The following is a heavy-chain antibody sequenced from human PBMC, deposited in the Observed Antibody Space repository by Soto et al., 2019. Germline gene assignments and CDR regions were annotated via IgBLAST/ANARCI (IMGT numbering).Heavy chain of an antibody. CDR3: ARGRIVVAGGFDP. V-gene: IGHV1-8*01. CDR1: GYTFTSYD. J-gene: IGHJ5*02. CDR2: MNPSTGNT. Sequence: QVQLVQSGAEVKKPGASVKVSCKAYGYTFTSYDIIWVRQATGQGLEWMGWMNPSTGNTDNAQKFQGRLTMTRNTSISTAYMELSSLRFEDTALYYCARGRIVVAGGFDPWGQGTLVTVSS. D-gene: IGHD6-19*01.